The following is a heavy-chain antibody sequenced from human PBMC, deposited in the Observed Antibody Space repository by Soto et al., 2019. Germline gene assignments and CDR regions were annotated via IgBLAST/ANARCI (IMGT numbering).Heavy chain of an antibody. CDR2: IGTAGDT. CDR1: GFTFSSYD. V-gene: IGHV3-13*01. D-gene: IGHD2-15*01. J-gene: IGHJ5*02. CDR3: ARGCTYCSGGSRYWFDP. Sequence: EVQLVESGGGLVQPGGSLRLSCVASGFTFSSYDMHWVRQATGKGLEWVSAIGTAGDTYYPGSVKGRVTISRENANNSLYLQMNSLRAGDTAVYYCARGCTYCSGGSRYWFDPWGQGTLVTVSS.